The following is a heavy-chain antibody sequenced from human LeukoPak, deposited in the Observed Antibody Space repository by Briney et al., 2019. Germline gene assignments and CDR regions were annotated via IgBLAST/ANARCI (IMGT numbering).Heavy chain of an antibody. CDR1: GYTFTSYG. CDR3: ARASGAKWELRPFDY. Sequence: ASVKVSCKASGYTFTSYGISWVRQAPGQGLEWMGWISACNGNTNYAQKLQGRVTMTTDTSTSTAYMELRSLRSDDTAVYYCARASGAKWELRPFDYWGQGTLVAVSS. D-gene: IGHD1-26*01. J-gene: IGHJ4*02. CDR2: ISACNGNT. V-gene: IGHV1-18*01.